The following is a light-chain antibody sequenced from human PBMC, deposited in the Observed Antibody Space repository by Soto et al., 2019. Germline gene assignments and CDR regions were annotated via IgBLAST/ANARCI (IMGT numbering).Light chain of an antibody. V-gene: IGLV2-14*01. Sequence: QSALTQPASVSGSPGQSITISCTGTSSDVGGYNYVSWYQQHPGKAPKLMIYDVSNRPSGVSNRFSGSKSGNTASLTISGLQAEDEADYCWSSYTSSSTVVFGAGTKVTVL. CDR2: DVS. J-gene: IGLJ2*01. CDR1: SSDVGGYNY. CDR3: SSYTSSSTVV.